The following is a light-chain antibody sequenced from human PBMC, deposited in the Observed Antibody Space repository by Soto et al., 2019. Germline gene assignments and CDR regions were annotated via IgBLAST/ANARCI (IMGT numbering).Light chain of an antibody. CDR3: RQYGSSPSYT. V-gene: IGKV3-20*01. CDR1: QSVSSSSY. J-gene: IGKJ2*01. CDR2: GAS. Sequence: EIVLTQSPGTLSLSPGERATLSCRASQSVSSSSYLAWYQQKPGQAPRLLIYGASSRATGIPDRFSGSGSATDVTLTISRLEPEAFAVYYCRQYGSSPSYTFGQGTTLEIK.